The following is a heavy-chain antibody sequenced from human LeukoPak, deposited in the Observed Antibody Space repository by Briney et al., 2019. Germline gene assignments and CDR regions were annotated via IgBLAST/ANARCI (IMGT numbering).Heavy chain of an antibody. V-gene: IGHV3-30-3*01. CDR3: ARERIAARPGWFDP. Sequence: PGKSLRLTCAASGFTFSGYPIHWVRQAPGKGLEWVAVISYDGSNKYYADSVKGRFTISRDNSKNTLYLQMNSLRAEDTAVYYCARERIAARPGWFDPWGQGTLVTVSS. CDR1: GFTFSGYP. CDR2: ISYDGSNK. J-gene: IGHJ5*02. D-gene: IGHD6-6*01.